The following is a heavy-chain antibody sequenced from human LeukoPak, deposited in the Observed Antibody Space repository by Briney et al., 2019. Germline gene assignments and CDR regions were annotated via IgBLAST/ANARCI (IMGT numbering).Heavy chain of an antibody. V-gene: IGHV3-33*01. D-gene: IGHD3-3*01. CDR3: ARVNSDFWSGYSYDY. CDR2: IWYDGSNK. Sequence: GRSLRLSCAASGFTFSSYGMHWVRQAPGKGLEWVAVIWYDGSNKYYADSVKGRFTIPRDNSKNTLYLQMNSLRAEDTAVYYCARVNSDFWSGYSYDYWGQGTLVTVSS. J-gene: IGHJ4*02. CDR1: GFTFSSYG.